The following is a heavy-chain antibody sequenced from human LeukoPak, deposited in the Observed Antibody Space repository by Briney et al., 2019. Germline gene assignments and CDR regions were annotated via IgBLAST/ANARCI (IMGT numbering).Heavy chain of an antibody. J-gene: IGHJ4*02. CDR3: ARDRVSYYYDSSGYYILVY. CDR2: FDPEDGET. D-gene: IGHD3-22*01. Sequence: ASVKVSCKVSGYTLTELSMHWVRQAPGKGLEWMGGFDPEDGETIYAQKFQGRVTMTEDTSTDTAYMELSSLRSEDTAVYYCARDRVSYYYDSSGYYILVYWGQGTLVTVSS. CDR1: GYTLTELS. V-gene: IGHV1-24*01.